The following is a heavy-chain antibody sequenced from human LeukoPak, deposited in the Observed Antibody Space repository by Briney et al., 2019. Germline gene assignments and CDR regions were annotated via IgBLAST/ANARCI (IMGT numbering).Heavy chain of an antibody. D-gene: IGHD6-13*01. CDR2: ICYSAST. CDR1: GCSISSSSYY. J-gene: IGHJ6*04. CDR3: ARDCQRIAAAFGLMDV. Sequence: SETLSLTCTVSGCSISSSSYYWGWLRQPPGKGLERNGSICYSASTYYNPSLKIRVTISVGTSKNQFCLKRGSVTAADTAVYYCARDCQRIAAAFGLMDVWGKGTTVTVSS. V-gene: IGHV4-39*07.